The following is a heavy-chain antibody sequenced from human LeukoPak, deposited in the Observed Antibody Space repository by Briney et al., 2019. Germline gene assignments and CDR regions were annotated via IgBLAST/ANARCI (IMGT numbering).Heavy chain of an antibody. CDR3: AREGWDSGSYYDY. J-gene: IGHJ4*02. D-gene: IGHD1-26*01. CDR2: ISYDGSNK. Sequence: GGSLRLSCAASGFTFSSYGMHWVRQAPGKGLEWVAVISYDGSNKYYADSVKGRFTISRDNSKNTLYLQMNSLRAEDTAVYYCAREGWDSGSYYDYWGQGTLVTVSS. V-gene: IGHV3-30*03. CDR1: GFTFSSYG.